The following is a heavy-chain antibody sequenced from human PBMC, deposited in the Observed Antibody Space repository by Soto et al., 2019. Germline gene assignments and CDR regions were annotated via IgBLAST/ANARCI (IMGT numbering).Heavy chain of an antibody. CDR3: AKDTSGTTAFDY. Sequence: TGASRSLAWADSGFTFSRYAMSWVRRAPGKGLEWVSAISETGGKTYYADSVKGRFTISRDNSKNTLYLQMDSVRAEDTAVYHCAKDTSGTTAFDYWGHGSLVTVSS. CDR2: ISETGGKT. V-gene: IGHV3-23*01. J-gene: IGHJ4*01. D-gene: IGHD1-1*01. CDR1: GFTFSRYA.